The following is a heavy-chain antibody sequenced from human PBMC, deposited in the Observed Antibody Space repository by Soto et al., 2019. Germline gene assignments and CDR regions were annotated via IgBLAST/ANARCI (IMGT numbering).Heavy chain of an antibody. CDR1: GFTFSSYA. V-gene: IGHV3-64D*06. CDR2: ISSNGGST. D-gene: IGHD3-10*01. J-gene: IGHJ6*02. Sequence: PGWSLRLSCSASGFTFSSYAMHWVRQAPGKGLEYVSAISSNGGSTYYADSVKGRFTISRDNSKNTLYLQMSSLRAEDTAVYYCVKATIRTMVRGVNYYYYGMDVWRQGTTGTGSS. CDR3: VKATIRTMVRGVNYYYYGMDV.